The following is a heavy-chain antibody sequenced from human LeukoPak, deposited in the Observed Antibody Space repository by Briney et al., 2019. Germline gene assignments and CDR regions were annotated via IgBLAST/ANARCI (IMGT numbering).Heavy chain of an antibody. V-gene: IGHV4-34*01. Sequence: PSATLSLTCTVSGGSISSYYWSWIRQPPGKGLEWIGEINHSGSTNYNPSLKSRVTISVDTSKNQFSLKLSSVTAADTAVYYCARDTVVGAYYYYYGMDVWGQGATVTVSS. CDR2: INHSGST. D-gene: IGHD1-26*01. CDR3: ARDTVVGAYYYYYGMDV. CDR1: GGSISSYY. J-gene: IGHJ6*02.